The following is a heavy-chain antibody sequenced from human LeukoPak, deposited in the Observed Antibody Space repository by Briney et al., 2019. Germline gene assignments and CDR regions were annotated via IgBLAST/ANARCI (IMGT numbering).Heavy chain of an antibody. CDR3: ARGGTYYYDSSGQFVDY. CDR2: INPNSGGT. Sequence: ASVKVSCKASGYTFTGYYMHWVRQAPGQGLEWMGWINPNSGGTNYAQKFQGRVTMTRDTSISTAYMELSRLRSDDTAVYYCARGGTYYYDSSGQFVDYWGQGTLVTVSS. J-gene: IGHJ4*02. V-gene: IGHV1-2*02. CDR1: GYTFTGYY. D-gene: IGHD3-22*01.